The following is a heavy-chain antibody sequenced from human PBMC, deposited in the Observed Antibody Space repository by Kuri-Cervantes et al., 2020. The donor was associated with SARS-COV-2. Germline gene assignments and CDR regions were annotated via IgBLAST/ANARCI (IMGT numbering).Heavy chain of an antibody. Sequence: ESLKISCTVSGGSISSYYWSWIRQPPGKGLEWIGSIYHSGSTYYNPSLKSRVTISVDTSKNQFSLKLSSVTAADTAVYYCATSLPYYYGSGSYAIGVDAFDIWGQGTMVTVSS. D-gene: IGHD3-10*01. CDR3: ATSLPYYYGSGSYAIGVDAFDI. CDR1: GGSISSYY. V-gene: IGHV4-59*08. J-gene: IGHJ3*02. CDR2: IYHSGST.